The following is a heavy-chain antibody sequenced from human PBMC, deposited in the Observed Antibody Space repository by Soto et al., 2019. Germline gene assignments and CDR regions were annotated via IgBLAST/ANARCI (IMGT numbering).Heavy chain of an antibody. V-gene: IGHV4-31*03. CDR3: VRQYAENWFDP. Sequence: QVQLQESGPGLVKPSQTLSLTCTVSGGSISSGGYYWSWIRQHPGKGLEWIGYIYYSGSTYYNPSLKSRVTISVDTYKNQFSLKLSSVTAADTAVYYCVRQYAENWFDPWGQGTLVTVSS. D-gene: IGHD2-2*01. CDR2: IYYSGST. J-gene: IGHJ5*02. CDR1: GGSISSGGYY.